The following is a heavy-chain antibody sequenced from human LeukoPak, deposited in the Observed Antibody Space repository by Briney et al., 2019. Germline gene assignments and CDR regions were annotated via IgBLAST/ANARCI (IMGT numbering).Heavy chain of an antibody. CDR3: ARGDFSDNGDYVDAFDI. V-gene: IGHV3-7*01. CDR1: GFTFNNYW. Sequence: PGGSLRLSFAASGFTFNNYWMSWVRQAPGKGLQWVANIKQDGGAKFYVDSVKGRFTISRDNTKKSLYLQMNSLRVEDTAVYYCARGDFSDNGDYVDAFDIWGQGTMVTVSS. J-gene: IGHJ3*02. CDR2: IKQDGGAK. D-gene: IGHD4-17*01.